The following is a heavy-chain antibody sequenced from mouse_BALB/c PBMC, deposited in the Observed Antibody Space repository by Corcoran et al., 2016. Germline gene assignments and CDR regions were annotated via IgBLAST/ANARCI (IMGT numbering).Heavy chain of an antibody. CDR3: AIIYYGNYGGFYAMDY. V-gene: IGHV14-1*02. J-gene: IGHJ4*01. CDR1: GFNIRDYY. Sequence: EVQLQQSGAELVRPGALVKLSCKASGFNIRDYYMHWVKQRPEQGLEWIGWIDPENGNTIYDPKFQGKASITADTSSNTAYLQLSSLTSEDTAVYYCAIIYYGNYGGFYAMDYWGQGTSVTVSS. CDR2: IDPENGNT. D-gene: IGHD2-1*01.